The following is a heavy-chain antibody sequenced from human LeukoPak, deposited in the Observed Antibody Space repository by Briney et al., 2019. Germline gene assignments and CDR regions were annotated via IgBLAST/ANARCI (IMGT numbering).Heavy chain of an antibody. CDR1: GGTFSSYA. V-gene: IGHV1-69*13. CDR3: ARGGIVVVPAAHYYFDY. CDR2: IIPIFGTA. Sequence: SVKVSCKASGGTFSSYAISWVRQAPGQGLEWMGGIIPIFGTANYAQKFQGRVTITADESTSTAYMELSSLRSEDTAVYYCARGGIVVVPAAHYYFDYWGQGTLVTVSS. J-gene: IGHJ4*02. D-gene: IGHD2-2*01.